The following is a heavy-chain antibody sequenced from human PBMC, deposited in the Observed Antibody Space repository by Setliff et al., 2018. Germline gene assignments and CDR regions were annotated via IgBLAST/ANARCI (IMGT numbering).Heavy chain of an antibody. V-gene: IGHV4-59*01. D-gene: IGHD5-12*01. Sequence: PSETLSLTCTVSGGSISTYYWSWIRQPPGKGLEYIGYVYYSGTANYSPSLESRVIISVDTSKNQFSLNLRSVTAADTAVYYCARGGTFRYFDYWGQGTPVTVSS. CDR1: GGSISTYY. J-gene: IGHJ4*02. CDR2: VYYSGTA. CDR3: ARGGTFRYFDY.